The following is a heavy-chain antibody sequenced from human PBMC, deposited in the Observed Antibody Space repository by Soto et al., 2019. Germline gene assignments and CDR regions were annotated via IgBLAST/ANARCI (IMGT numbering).Heavy chain of an antibody. CDR3: ARDGRPAVHGRWFDP. CDR2: MSYDRVNK. Sequence: MQVVESGGGVVQPGTSLRLSCTGSGFTFSSYSMHWFRQAPGKGLQWVAVMSYDRVNKFYGDPVKGRFTVSRDNSKSTMYLQMNSLTFEDTAIYYCARDGRPAVHGRWFDPWGQGTGVTVPS. J-gene: IGHJ5*02. D-gene: IGHD2-15*01. V-gene: IGHV3-30-3*01. CDR1: GFTFSSYS.